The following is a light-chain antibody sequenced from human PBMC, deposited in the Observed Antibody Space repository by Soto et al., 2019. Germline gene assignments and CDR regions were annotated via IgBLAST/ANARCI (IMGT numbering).Light chain of an antibody. CDR1: SSDVGAYNY. Sequence: QSALTQPRSVSGSPGQSVTVSCTGTSSDVGAYNYVAWYQQHPGKVPKLMISDVNKRPSGVPDRFSGSKSGNTASLTISGLRSEDEADYYCCTFAGRTFVFGTGNKLTVL. J-gene: IGLJ1*01. CDR2: DVN. V-gene: IGLV2-11*01. CDR3: CTFAGRTFV.